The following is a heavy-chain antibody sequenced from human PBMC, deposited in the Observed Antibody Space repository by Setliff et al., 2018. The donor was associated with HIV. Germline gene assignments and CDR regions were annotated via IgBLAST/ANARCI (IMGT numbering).Heavy chain of an antibody. J-gene: IGHJ5*01. CDR2: INQDGSEK. V-gene: IGHV3-7*03. D-gene: IGHD6-6*01. CDR3: ARDPRTDSSYAWFDS. CDR1: GFTFSSYW. Sequence: GGSLRLSCAASGFTFSSYWMSWVRQVPGKGLEWVANINQDGSEKKYVDSMKGRLTISRDNAKNSLYLQMTSLRAEDTALYFCARDPRTDSSYAWFDSWGQGTLVTVSS.